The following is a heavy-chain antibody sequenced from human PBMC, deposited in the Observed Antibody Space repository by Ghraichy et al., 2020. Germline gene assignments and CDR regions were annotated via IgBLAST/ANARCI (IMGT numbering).Heavy chain of an antibody. V-gene: IGHV3-21*01. J-gene: IGHJ4*02. Sequence: GGSLRLSCTVSGFTFRDYSMNWVSQAPGKGLEWVASISHDSRQIYYADSVRGRFAISRDNAKNLVYLQLNSLSAADTALYYCARVSPITMSAWGQRTLVTVPS. CDR2: ISHDSRQI. CDR3: ARVSPITMSA. D-gene: IGHD3-22*01. CDR1: GFTFRDYS.